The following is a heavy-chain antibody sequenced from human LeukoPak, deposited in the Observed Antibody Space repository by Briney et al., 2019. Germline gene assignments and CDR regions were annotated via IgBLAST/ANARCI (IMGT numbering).Heavy chain of an antibody. CDR1: GFTFNNAW. V-gene: IGHV3-74*01. D-gene: IGHD5-18*01. Sequence: GGSLRLSCAASGFTFNNAWMSWVRQAPGKGLVWVSRINSDGSSTSYADSVKGRFTISRDNAKNTLYLQMNSLRAEDTAVYYCARGAYSYGPRSFDYWGQGTLVTVSS. CDR3: ARGAYSYGPRSFDY. J-gene: IGHJ4*02. CDR2: INSDGSST.